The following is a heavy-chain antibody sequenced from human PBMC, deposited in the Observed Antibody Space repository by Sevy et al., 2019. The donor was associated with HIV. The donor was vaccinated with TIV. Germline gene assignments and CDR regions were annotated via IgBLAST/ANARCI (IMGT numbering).Heavy chain of an antibody. Sequence: GGSLRLSCAASGFTFSSYGMHWVRQAPGKGLEWVAVIWYDGSNKYYVDSVKGRFTISRDNSKNTLYLQMNSLRAEDTAVYHCARDILTGYQYYYYYYGMDVWGQGTTVTVSS. V-gene: IGHV3-33*01. CDR2: IWYDGSNK. CDR3: ARDILTGYQYYYYYYGMDV. D-gene: IGHD3-9*01. J-gene: IGHJ6*02. CDR1: GFTFSSYG.